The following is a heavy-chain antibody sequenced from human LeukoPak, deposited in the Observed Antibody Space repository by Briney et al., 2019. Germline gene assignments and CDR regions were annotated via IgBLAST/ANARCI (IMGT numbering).Heavy chain of an antibody. CDR3: ARPGYLVVQGYFDY. V-gene: IGHV3-30*04. J-gene: IGHJ4*02. Sequence: PGRSLRLSCAASGFTFSSYAMHWVRQAPGGGLEWVAVISYDGSNKYYADSVKGRFTISRDNSKNTLYLQMNSLRAEDTAVYYCARPGYLVVQGYFDYWGQGTLVTVSS. CDR1: GFTFSSYA. CDR2: ISYDGSNK. D-gene: IGHD2-15*01.